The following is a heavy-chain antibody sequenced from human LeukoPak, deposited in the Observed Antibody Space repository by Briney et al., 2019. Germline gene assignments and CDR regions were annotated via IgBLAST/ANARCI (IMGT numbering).Heavy chain of an antibody. V-gene: IGHV1-24*01. CDR3: ASPPLRWLVKGGYYFDY. CDR1: GYTLTELS. D-gene: IGHD6-19*01. J-gene: IGHJ4*02. Sequence: ASVKVSCKVSGYTLTELSMHWVRQAPGKGLEWMGWVDPEDGETIYAQKFQARVTMTEDTSTDTAYMELSSLRSEDTAVYYCASPPLRWLVKGGYYFDYWGQGTLVTVSS. CDR2: VDPEDGET.